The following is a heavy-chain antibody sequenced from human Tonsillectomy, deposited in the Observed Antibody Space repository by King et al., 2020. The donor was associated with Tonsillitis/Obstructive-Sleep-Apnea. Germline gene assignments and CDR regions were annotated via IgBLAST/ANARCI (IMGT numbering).Heavy chain of an antibody. CDR3: ARINGYSSSWTYPELDY. V-gene: IGHV7-4-1*02. J-gene: IGHJ4*02. CDR1: GYTFTSYS. CDR2: INTITGNP. D-gene: IGHD6-13*01. Sequence: QLVQSGSELKKPGASVKVSCKASGYTFTSYSMIWVRQAPGQGLEWMEWINTITGNPTYAQGFTGRFVFSLDTSVSTTFLQISGLESEDTAVYFCARINGYSSSWTYPELDYWGQGTLVTVSS.